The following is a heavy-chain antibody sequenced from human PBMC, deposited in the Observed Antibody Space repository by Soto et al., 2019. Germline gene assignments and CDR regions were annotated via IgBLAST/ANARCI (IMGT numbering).Heavy chain of an antibody. V-gene: IGHV3-23*01. CDR3: AKEALIVATIGDAFDI. CDR2: ISGSGGST. J-gene: IGHJ3*02. CDR1: GFTFSSYA. D-gene: IGHD5-12*01. Sequence: EVQLLESGGGLEQPGGSLRLSCAASGFTFSSYAMSWVRQAPGKGLEWVSAISGSGGSTYYADSVKGRFTISRDNSKNTLYLQMNSLRAEDTAVYYCAKEALIVATIGDAFDIWGQGTMVTVSS.